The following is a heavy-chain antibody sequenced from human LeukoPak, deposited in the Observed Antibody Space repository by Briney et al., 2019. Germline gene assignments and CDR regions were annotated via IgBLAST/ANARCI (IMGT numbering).Heavy chain of an antibody. D-gene: IGHD5-12*01. CDR1: GYPFTSYD. J-gene: IGHJ5*02. CDR3: ARGRTSAGGYSGHDWGDWFDP. Sequence: ASVKVSCKASGYPFTSYDINWVRQATGQGLQWMGWMNPNSGHTAYAQKFQGRVTITRNTSISTAYMDLSSLRSEGSAVYYCARGRTSAGGYSGHDWGDWFDPWGQGTLVTVSS. V-gene: IGHV1-8*03. CDR2: MNPNSGHT.